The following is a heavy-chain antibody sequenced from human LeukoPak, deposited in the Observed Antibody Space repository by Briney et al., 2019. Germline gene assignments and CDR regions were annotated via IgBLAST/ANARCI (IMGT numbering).Heavy chain of an antibody. Sequence: GGSLRLSCAASGFTFSSYWMHWVRQAPGKGLVWVSRINSDGSSTSYADSVKGRFTISRDSSKNTLFLQMDSLRAEDTAVYYCAKVHDFWSGYYNGWGQGTLVTVSS. CDR3: AKVHDFWSGYYNG. V-gene: IGHV3-74*01. D-gene: IGHD3-3*01. J-gene: IGHJ1*01. CDR2: INSDGSST. CDR1: GFTFSSYW.